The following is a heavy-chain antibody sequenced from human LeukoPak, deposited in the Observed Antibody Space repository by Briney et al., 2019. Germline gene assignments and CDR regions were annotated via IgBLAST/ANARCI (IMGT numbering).Heavy chain of an antibody. CDR2: IIPIFGTA. J-gene: IGHJ4*02. CDR1: GGTFSSYA. CDR3: ARNPFAGYSSGWYLAY. D-gene: IGHD6-19*01. Sequence: SVKVSCKASGGTFSSYAISWVRQAPGQGLEWMGRIIPIFGTANYAQKFQGRVTITTDESTSTAYMELSSLRSEDTAVYYCARNPFAGYSSGWYLAYWGQGTLVTVSS. V-gene: IGHV1-69*05.